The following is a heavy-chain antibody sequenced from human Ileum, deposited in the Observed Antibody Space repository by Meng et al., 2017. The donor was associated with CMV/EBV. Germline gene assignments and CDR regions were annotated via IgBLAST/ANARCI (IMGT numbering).Heavy chain of an antibody. CDR2: INPNSGGT. CDR1: YTFTGYY. J-gene: IGHJ4*02. V-gene: IGHV1-2*02. CDR3: ARGLGYSSSSRITTHDY. D-gene: IGHD6-6*01. Sequence: YTFTGYYMHWVRQATGQGLEWMGWINPNSGGTNYAQKFQGRVTMTRDTSISTAYMELSRLRSDDTAVYYCARGLGYSSSSRITTHDYWGQGTLVTVSS.